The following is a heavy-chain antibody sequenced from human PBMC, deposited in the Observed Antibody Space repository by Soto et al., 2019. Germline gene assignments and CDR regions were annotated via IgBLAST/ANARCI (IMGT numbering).Heavy chain of an antibody. D-gene: IGHD1-26*01. J-gene: IGHJ6*02. Sequence: QVQLQESGPGLVKPSGTLSLTCAVSGGSISSSNWWSWVRQPPGKGPEWIGEIYHSGSTNYNPSLKSRVTISVDKSKNQFSLKLSSVTAADTAVYYCACEGYYDYYYYGMDVWGQGTTVTVSS. CDR3: ACEGYYDYYYYGMDV. CDR2: IYHSGST. V-gene: IGHV4-4*02. CDR1: GGSISSSNW.